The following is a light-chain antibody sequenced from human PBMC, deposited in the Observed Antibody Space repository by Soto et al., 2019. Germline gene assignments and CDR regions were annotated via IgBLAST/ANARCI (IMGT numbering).Light chain of an antibody. V-gene: IGKV3-20*01. Sequence: EIVLTQSPATLSLSPGERATLSCRASESVGGPYLAWYQQKPGQAPRLFIYGASNRATGVPDRFSGSGSGTDFTLTISRLEPEDFAVYYCHQYATTYTFGQGTRLEIK. CDR1: ESVGGPY. J-gene: IGKJ2*01. CDR2: GAS. CDR3: HQYATTYT.